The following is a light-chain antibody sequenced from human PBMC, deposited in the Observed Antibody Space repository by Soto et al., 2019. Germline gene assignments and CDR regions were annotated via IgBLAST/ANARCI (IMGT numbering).Light chain of an antibody. J-gene: IGKJ3*01. CDR1: QSVSSY. CDR3: QQRSNWPPRFT. Sequence: EIVLTQSPATLSLSPGERATLSCMASQSVSSYLAWYQQKPGQAPRLLIYDASNRATGIPARFSGSGSGTDFTLTISSLEPEDFAVYYCQQRSNWPPRFTFGPGTKVGIK. V-gene: IGKV3-11*01. CDR2: DAS.